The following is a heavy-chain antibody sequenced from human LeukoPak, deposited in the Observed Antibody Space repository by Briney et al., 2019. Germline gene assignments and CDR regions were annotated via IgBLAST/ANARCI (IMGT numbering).Heavy chain of an antibody. J-gene: IGHJ4*02. V-gene: IGHV1-18*01. CDR1: GYTFTSYG. Sequence: ASVKVSCKASGYTFTSYGISWVRQAPGQGLEWMGWISAYNGNTNYAQKLQGRVTMTADTSTSTAYMELRSLRSDDTAVYYCASAAGELLPVDYWGQGTLVTVSS. D-gene: IGHD3-10*01. CDR3: ASAAGELLPVDY. CDR2: ISAYNGNT.